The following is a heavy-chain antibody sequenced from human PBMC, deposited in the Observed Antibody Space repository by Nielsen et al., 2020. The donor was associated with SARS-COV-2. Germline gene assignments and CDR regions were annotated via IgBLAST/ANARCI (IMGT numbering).Heavy chain of an antibody. CDR3: ARATMTDADAFDI. CDR1: GGSINSVDYY. J-gene: IGHJ3*02. Sequence: SETLSLTCTVSGGSINSVDYYWNWVRQPPGKGLEWIGYIYYSGTTYDNPSHESRATISVATSKSQFSLKLRSVTAADTAVYYCARATMTDADAFDIWGQGAMVSVSS. CDR2: IYYSGTT. V-gene: IGHV4-30-4*01. D-gene: IGHD4-17*01.